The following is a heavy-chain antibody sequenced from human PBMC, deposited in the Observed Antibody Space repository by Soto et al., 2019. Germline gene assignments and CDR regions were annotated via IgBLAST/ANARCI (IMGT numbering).Heavy chain of an antibody. Sequence: QAGGSLRLSCAASGFTFSSYTMSWVRQAPGKGLEWVSAISGSGGSTYYADSVKGRFTISRDNSKNTLYLQMNSLRAEDTAVYYCAKEGVSYYYYYGMDVWGQGTTVTVSS. CDR2: ISGSGGST. D-gene: IGHD2-8*01. CDR3: AKEGVSYYYYYGMDV. V-gene: IGHV3-23*01. J-gene: IGHJ6*02. CDR1: GFTFSSYT.